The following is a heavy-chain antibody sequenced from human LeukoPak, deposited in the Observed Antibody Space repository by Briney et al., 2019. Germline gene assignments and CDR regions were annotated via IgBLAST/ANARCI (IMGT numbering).Heavy chain of an antibody. Sequence: GGSLRLSCAASGFTFSSYAMYWVRQAPGKGLEWVSGIFGSGGSTHYADSVKGRFTISRDNSKNTVYLQMNSLRAEDTAVYYCASMRGYFEYWVQGTLVSVSS. CDR2: IFGSGGST. CDR3: ASMRGYFEY. CDR1: GFTFSSYA. V-gene: IGHV3-23*01. J-gene: IGHJ4*02.